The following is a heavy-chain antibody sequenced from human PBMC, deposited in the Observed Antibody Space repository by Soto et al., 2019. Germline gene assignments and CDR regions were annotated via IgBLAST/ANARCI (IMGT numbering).Heavy chain of an antibody. J-gene: IGHJ4*02. CDR3: AKDRRAGGNYGFYSDF. CDR2: SSATGAGT. CDR1: GFTFSSYG. D-gene: IGHD1-7*01. Sequence: GGSLRLSCAASGFTFSSYGMTWVRQAPGKGLEWVSFSSATGAGTYYADSVKGRFTISRDNSKNTLYLQMTSLRADDTAVYYCAKDRRAGGNYGFYSDFWGQGALVTAS. V-gene: IGHV3-23*01.